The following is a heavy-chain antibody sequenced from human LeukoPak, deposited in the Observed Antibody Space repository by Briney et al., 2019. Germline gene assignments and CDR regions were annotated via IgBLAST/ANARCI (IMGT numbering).Heavy chain of an antibody. J-gene: IGHJ5*02. Sequence: ASVKVSCKASGYTFTGPYIHWMRQAPGQGLEWMGWINPNSGGTKYAQKFQGRVTMTRDTSISTAYMELSRLRSDDTAVYYCARDYYDSSGYYYGGWFDPWGQGTLVTVSS. CDR2: INPNSGGT. CDR1: GYTFTGPY. D-gene: IGHD3-22*01. CDR3: ARDYYDSSGYYYGGWFDP. V-gene: IGHV1-2*02.